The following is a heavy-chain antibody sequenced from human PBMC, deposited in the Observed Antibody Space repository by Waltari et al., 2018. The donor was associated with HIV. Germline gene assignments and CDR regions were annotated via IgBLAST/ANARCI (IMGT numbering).Heavy chain of an antibody. J-gene: IGHJ4*02. D-gene: IGHD2-21*02. V-gene: IGHV4-39*01. CDR3: ARSPYCGGDCYPGGYYFDY. Sequence: QLQLQESGPGLVKPSETLSLTCTVSGGSISSSSYYWGWIRQPPGKGLEWIRRIYYSGSTYYNPSLKSRVTISVDTSKNQFSLKLSSVTAADTAVYYCARSPYCGGDCYPGGYYFDYWGQGTLVTVSS. CDR1: GGSISSSSYY. CDR2: IYYSGST.